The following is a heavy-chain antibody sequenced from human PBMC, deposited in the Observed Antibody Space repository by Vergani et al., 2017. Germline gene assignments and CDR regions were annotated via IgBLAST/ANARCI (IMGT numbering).Heavy chain of an antibody. CDR3: ARGTYGYSYGSNFDY. CDR2: IIPILGIA. D-gene: IGHD5-18*01. J-gene: IGHJ4*02. Sequence: QVQLVQSGAEVKKPGSSVKVSCKASGGTFSSYTISWVRQAPGQGLEWMGRIIPILGIANYAQKFQGRVTITADKSTSTAYMELSSLRSEDTAVYYCARGTYGYSYGSNFDYWGQGTLVTVSS. V-gene: IGHV1-69*02. CDR1: GGTFSSYT.